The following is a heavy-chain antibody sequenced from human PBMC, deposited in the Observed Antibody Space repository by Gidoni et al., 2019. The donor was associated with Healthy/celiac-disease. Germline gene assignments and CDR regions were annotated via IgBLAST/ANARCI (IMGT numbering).Heavy chain of an antibody. D-gene: IGHD3-10*01. CDR1: GFTFGDYA. J-gene: IGHJ4*02. CDR2: IRSKAYGGPT. CDR3: TRDIAGYYGSGSYAEAYYFDY. Sequence: EVQLVESGGGLVQPGRSLRLSCTASGFTFGDYAMSWFRKAPGKGREWVGFIRSKAYGGPTEYAASVKGRFTISRDDSNSIAYLQMNSLKTEDTAVYYCTRDIAGYYGSGSYAEAYYFDYWGQGTLVTVSS. V-gene: IGHV3-49*03.